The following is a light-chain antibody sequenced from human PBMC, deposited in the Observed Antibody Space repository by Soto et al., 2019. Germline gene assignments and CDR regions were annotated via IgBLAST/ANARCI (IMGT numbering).Light chain of an antibody. J-gene: IGKJ1*01. CDR2: GAS. Sequence: EIVLTQSPGTLSLSPGERATLSCRASQSVSSSYLAWYQQNRGQAPRLLIYGASSRATGIPDRFSGCGSGTDFTLTISRLEPEDFAVYYCQQYGSSRWTFGQGTKVEIK. CDR3: QQYGSSRWT. CDR1: QSVSSSY. V-gene: IGKV3-20*01.